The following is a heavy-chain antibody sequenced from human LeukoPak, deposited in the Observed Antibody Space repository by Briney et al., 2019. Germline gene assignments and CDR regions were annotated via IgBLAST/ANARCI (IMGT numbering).Heavy chain of an antibody. Sequence: GGSLRLSCAASGFTFSSYGKHWVRQAPGKGLEWVGVTWYDGSYKYYADFVKGRFTISREYSRNTLCLQRSSLRAEDRAVYCCAIDVGAAAATGYYFDNWGQGTLVSVSS. CDR1: GFTFSSYG. J-gene: IGHJ4*02. CDR2: TWYDGSYK. D-gene: IGHD6-13*01. CDR3: AIDVGAAAATGYYFDN. V-gene: IGHV3-33*01.